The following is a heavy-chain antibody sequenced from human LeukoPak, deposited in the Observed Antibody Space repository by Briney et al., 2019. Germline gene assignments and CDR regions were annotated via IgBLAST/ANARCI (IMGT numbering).Heavy chain of an antibody. J-gene: IGHJ4*02. CDR2: ISYDGSNE. CDR3: AKEFNRGVPDY. D-gene: IGHD3-10*01. V-gene: IGHV3-30*18. Sequence: PGGSLRLSCAASGFTFSTYGMHWVRQAPGKGLEWVAVISYDGSNEYYADSVKGRFTISRDNSKNTLYLQMSSLRAEDTAVYYCAKEFNRGVPDYWGQGTLVTVPS. CDR1: GFTFSTYG.